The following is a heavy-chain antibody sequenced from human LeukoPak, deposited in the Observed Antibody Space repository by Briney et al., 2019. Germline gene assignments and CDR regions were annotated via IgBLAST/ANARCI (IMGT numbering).Heavy chain of an antibody. CDR1: GFTFSSYA. Sequence: GVSLRLSCAASGFTFSSYAMSWVRQAPGKGLEWVSAISGSGGSTYYADSVKGRFTISRDNSKNTLYLQMNSLRAEDTAVYYCAPTTAHDYGDYEAYWGQGTLVTVSS. D-gene: IGHD4-17*01. V-gene: IGHV3-23*01. CDR3: APTTAHDYGDYEAY. J-gene: IGHJ4*02. CDR2: ISGSGGST.